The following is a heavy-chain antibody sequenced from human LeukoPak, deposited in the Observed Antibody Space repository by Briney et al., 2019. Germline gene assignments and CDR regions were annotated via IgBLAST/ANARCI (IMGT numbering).Heavy chain of an antibody. CDR3: ARGDHDLWSGYSLYYFDY. J-gene: IGHJ4*02. D-gene: IGHD3-3*01. CDR1: GYTFTSYD. Sequence: ASVKVSCKASGYTFTSYDINWVRQATGQGLEWMGWMNPNSGNTGYAQKFQGRVTMTRNTSISTAYMELSSLRSEDTAVYYCARGDHDLWSGYSLYYFDYWGQGTLVTVSS. V-gene: IGHV1-8*01. CDR2: MNPNSGNT.